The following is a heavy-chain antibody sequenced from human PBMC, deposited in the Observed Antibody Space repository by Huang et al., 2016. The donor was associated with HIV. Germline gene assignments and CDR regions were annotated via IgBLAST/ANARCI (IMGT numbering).Heavy chain of an antibody. V-gene: IGHV3-9*01. CDR1: GFRFDNSA. Sequence: EVQLVESGGNLIQTGGSLGLACAASGFRFDNSAMYWVRQGPGKGLEWFSSISWNSANIAYGDSVKGRFTISRDNARNSLYLQINSLRPDDTALYYCVKGDIVGTANFFDYWGQGTQVSVSS. CDR2: ISWNSANI. D-gene: IGHD1-26*01. J-gene: IGHJ4*02. CDR3: VKGDIVGTANFFDY.